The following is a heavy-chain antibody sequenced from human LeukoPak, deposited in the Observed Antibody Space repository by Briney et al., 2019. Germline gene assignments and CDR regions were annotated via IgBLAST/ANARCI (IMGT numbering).Heavy chain of an antibody. J-gene: IGHJ4*02. CDR3: ARDLVVGYCSGGSCYSGLYYFDY. Sequence: GASVKVSCKASGYTFTGYYIHWGRQPPGQGLEWLGWINPNSGGTNYAQKFQGRVTMTRDTSISTAYMELSRLRSDDTAVYSCARDLVVGYCSGGSCYSGLYYFDYWGQGTLVTVSS. CDR1: GYTFTGYY. V-gene: IGHV1-2*02. CDR2: INPNSGGT. D-gene: IGHD2-15*01.